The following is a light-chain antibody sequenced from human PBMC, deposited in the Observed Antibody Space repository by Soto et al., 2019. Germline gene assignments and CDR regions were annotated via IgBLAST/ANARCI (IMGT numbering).Light chain of an antibody. CDR1: RDVGSD. Sequence: QSASAVSASMGETIIITCRSSRDVGSDVSWYQQKPGQAAKLLIYAASNLYTGVPSRFSVRRAGTEFPLIISRQPDEDVAVYCRQKYENSWTFGRGTKVDIK. CDR3: RQKYENSWT. V-gene: IGKV1-6*01. J-gene: IGKJ1*01. CDR2: AAS.